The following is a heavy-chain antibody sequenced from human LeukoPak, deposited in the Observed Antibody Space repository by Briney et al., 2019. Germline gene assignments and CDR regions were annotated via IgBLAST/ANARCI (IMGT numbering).Heavy chain of an antibody. V-gene: IGHV1-46*01. CDR1: GYTFTSYY. D-gene: IGHD3-3*01. J-gene: IGHJ4*02. CDR2: INPSGGST. CDR3: AGDWFGDFWSTGYHTPGY. Sequence: ASVKVSCKASGYTFTSYYMHWVRQAPGQGLEWMGIINPSGGSTSYAQKFQGRVTMTRDTSTSTVYMELSSLRSEDTAVYYCAGDWFGDFWSTGYHTPGYWGQGTLVTVSS.